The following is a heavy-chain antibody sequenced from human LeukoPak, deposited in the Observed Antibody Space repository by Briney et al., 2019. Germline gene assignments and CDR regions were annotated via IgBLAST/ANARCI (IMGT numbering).Heavy chain of an antibody. CDR1: GFTFSSYA. Sequence: PGGSLRLSCAASGFTFSSYAMSWVRQAPGKGLEWVSAISGNGGSTYYAGSVKGRFTISRDNSKNTLYLQMNSLRAEDTAVYHCAKSLAPLYSGVTHWGQGTLVTVSS. CDR3: AKSLAPLYSGVTH. D-gene: IGHD5-12*01. J-gene: IGHJ4*02. CDR2: ISGNGGST. V-gene: IGHV3-23*01.